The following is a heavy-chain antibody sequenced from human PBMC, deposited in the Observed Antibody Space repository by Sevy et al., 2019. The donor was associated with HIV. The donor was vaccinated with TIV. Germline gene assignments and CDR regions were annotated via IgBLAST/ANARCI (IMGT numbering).Heavy chain of an antibody. V-gene: IGHV1-3*04. CDR1: GYSFTNYA. D-gene: IGHD3-3*01. CDR3: ARGKGGIVGVVVGQFDS. Sequence: ASVKVSCKASGYSFTNYAIHWVRQAPGQGLEWMGWIKTDNGNTKYSQRFQGRVTITRDTSATTDYMEMSSLRYDDTALYFCARGKGGIVGVVVGQFDSWGQGTLVTVSS. J-gene: IGHJ4*02. CDR2: IKTDNGNT.